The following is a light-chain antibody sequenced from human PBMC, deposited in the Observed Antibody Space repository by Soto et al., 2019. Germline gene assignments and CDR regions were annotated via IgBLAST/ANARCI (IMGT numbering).Light chain of an antibody. CDR2: AAS. CDR3: QKYNSAPLFT. V-gene: IGKV1-27*01. CDR1: QGIRNY. Sequence: DIQMTQSPSSLSASVGDRVTITCRASQGIRNYLAWYQQKPGKVPKLLIYAASTLQSGVPSRFSGSGSGTDLTLTISSLQPEDVATYYCQKYNSAPLFTFGPGTKVDIK. J-gene: IGKJ3*01.